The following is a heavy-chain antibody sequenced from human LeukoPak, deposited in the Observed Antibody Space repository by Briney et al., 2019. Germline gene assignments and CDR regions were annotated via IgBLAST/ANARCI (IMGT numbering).Heavy chain of an antibody. CDR3: ARGRTGSHYLFGWEARGNWFDP. CDR1: GYTFTSYD. Sequence: GASVKVSCKASGYTFTSYDINWVRQATGQGLEWMGWMNPNSGNTGYAQKFQGRVTMTRNTSISTAYMELSSLRSEDTAVYYCARGRTGSHYLFGWEARGNWFDPWGQGTLVTVSS. J-gene: IGHJ5*02. V-gene: IGHV1-8*01. D-gene: IGHD1-26*01. CDR2: MNPNSGNT.